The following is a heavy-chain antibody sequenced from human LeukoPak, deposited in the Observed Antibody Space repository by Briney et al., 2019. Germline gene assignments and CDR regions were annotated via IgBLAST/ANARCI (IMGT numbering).Heavy chain of an antibody. CDR3: ARSSRTYYYYGLDV. D-gene: IGHD1-1*01. Sequence: SGTLSLTCAVSGGSISSSNWWSWVRQPPGKGLEWIGEIYHSGSTNYNPSLKSRVTISVDKSKNQFSLKLSSVTAADTAVYYCARSSRTYYYYGLDVRGKGTTVTVSS. V-gene: IGHV4-4*02. CDR2: IYHSGST. CDR1: GGSISSSNW. J-gene: IGHJ6*04.